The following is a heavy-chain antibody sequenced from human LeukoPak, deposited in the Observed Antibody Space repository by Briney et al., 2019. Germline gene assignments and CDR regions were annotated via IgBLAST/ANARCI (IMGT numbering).Heavy chain of an antibody. CDR1: GFTFSNYA. CDR2: IVGSGGST. V-gene: IGHV3-23*01. CDR3: AKWGDYDILTGYYDSDY. Sequence: GGSLRLSCAASGFTFSNYAMSWVRQAPGKGLEWVSAIVGSGGSTYYADSVKGRFTISRVNPKNTLYLQMNSLGAEDTAVYYCAKWGDYDILTGYYDSDYWGQGTLVTVSS. J-gene: IGHJ4*02. D-gene: IGHD3-9*01.